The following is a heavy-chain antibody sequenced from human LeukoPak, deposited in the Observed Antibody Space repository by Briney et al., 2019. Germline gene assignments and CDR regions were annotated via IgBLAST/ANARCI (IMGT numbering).Heavy chain of an antibody. V-gene: IGHV3-21*01. CDR2: ISSSGSYI. CDR1: GFSFSYFG. J-gene: IGHJ4*02. Sequence: GGSLRLSCAASGFSFSYFGINWVRQAPGKGLEWVASISSSGSYIYYAGSVQGRFTISRDNAKTSLFLQMNSLRDDDTAVYYCARRLSYYDSSGPEDYWGQGTLVTVSS. CDR3: ARRLSYYDSSGPEDY. D-gene: IGHD3-22*01.